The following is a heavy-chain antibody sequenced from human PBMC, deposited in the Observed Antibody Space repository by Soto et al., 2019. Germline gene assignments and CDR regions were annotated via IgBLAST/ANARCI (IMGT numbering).Heavy chain of an antibody. CDR3: ARDLGYSYGPRGAVDS. J-gene: IGHJ3*02. V-gene: IGHV1-18*04. Sequence: GRSWARPEPSQGLEWMGWISAYNGNTNYAQKLQGRVTMTTDTSTSTAYMELRSLRSDDTAVYYGARDLGYSYGPRGAVDSWGHGTMVPFS. CDR2: ISAYNGNT. CDR1: G. D-gene: IGHD5-18*01.